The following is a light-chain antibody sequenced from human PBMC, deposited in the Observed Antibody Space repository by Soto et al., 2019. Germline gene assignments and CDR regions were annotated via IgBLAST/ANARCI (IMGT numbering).Light chain of an antibody. CDR2: EGY. Sequence: QSALTQPASVSGSPGQSITLSCTGTSSDVGSYNLVSWYQHHPGEAPKLMIYEGYKRPSGVSNPFAGSKSGNTASLTIFGLQAEDVAYCYCCSYAGSGPVVRFGGGSNLTFL. CDR3: CSYAGSGPVVR. V-gene: IGLV2-23*01. CDR1: SSDVGSYNL. J-gene: IGLJ2*01.